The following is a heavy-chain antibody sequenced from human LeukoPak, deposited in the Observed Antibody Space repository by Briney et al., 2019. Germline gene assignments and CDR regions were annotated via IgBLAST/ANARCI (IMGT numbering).Heavy chain of an antibody. Sequence: GGSLRLSCAASGFTYSSYWMSWVRQAPGKGLERVANIKQDGSDKYYVDSVKGRFTISRDNAKNSLYLQMNSLRAEDTAVYYCARSLGYCSAGSCFPFDYWGQGTLVTVSS. CDR3: ARSLGYCSAGSCFPFDY. V-gene: IGHV3-7*05. D-gene: IGHD2-15*01. CDR1: GFTYSSYW. J-gene: IGHJ4*02. CDR2: IKQDGSDK.